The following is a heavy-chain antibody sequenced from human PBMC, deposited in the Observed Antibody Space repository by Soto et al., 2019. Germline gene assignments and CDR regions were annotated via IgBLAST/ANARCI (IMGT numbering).Heavy chain of an antibody. Sequence: ASVKVSCKASGYTFTSYGISWVRQAPGQGLEWMGWISAYNGNTNYAQKLQGRVTMTTDTSTSTAYMELRSLRSDDTAVYYCARDFNRVAGRELGDYWGQGTLVTVSS. V-gene: IGHV1-18*01. D-gene: IGHD6-19*01. J-gene: IGHJ4*02. CDR1: GYTFTSYG. CDR2: ISAYNGNT. CDR3: ARDFNRVAGRELGDY.